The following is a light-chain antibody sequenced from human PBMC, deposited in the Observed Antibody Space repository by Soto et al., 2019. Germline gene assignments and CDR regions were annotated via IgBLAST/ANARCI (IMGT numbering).Light chain of an antibody. Sequence: NFMLTQPHSVSESPGKTVTISCTRSSGSIASNYVQWYQQRPGSAPTTVIYEDNQRPSGVPDRFSGSIDSSSNSASLTISGLKTEDEADYYCQSYDSSHVFGSGTKLTVL. V-gene: IGLV6-57*04. CDR3: QSYDSSHV. CDR1: SGSIASNY. J-gene: IGLJ6*01. CDR2: EDN.